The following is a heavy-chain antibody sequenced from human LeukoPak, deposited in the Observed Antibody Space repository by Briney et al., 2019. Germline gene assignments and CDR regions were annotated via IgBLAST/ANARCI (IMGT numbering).Heavy chain of an antibody. CDR1: GYAFTGYY. J-gene: IGHJ4*02. D-gene: IGHD4-23*01. CDR2: INPNSGGT. CDR3: ARPRYGGHSWADH. V-gene: IGHV1-2*02. Sequence: ASVKVSCRASGYAFTGYYIHWVRQAPGQGLEWMGWINPNSGGTNYAQKFQGRVTMTRDTSISTAYMDLSRLTSDDTAVYYCARPRYGGHSWADHWGEGTLVTVSS.